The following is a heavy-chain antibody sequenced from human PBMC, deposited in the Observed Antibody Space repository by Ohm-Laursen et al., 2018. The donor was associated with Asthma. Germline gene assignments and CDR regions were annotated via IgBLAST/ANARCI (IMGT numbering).Heavy chain of an antibody. D-gene: IGHD2-2*01. CDR3: ARDLKGMKYQLLWGPAGGMDV. CDR1: GFTFSNYP. Sequence: SLRLSCAASGFTFSNYPMNWVRQAPGKGLEWLSYITSSSTTTYYADSVKGRFIISRDNAKNSLFLQMNSLRAEDTAVYYCARDLKGMKYQLLWGPAGGMDVWGQGTTVTVSS. V-gene: IGHV3-48*01. CDR2: ITSSSTTT. J-gene: IGHJ6*02.